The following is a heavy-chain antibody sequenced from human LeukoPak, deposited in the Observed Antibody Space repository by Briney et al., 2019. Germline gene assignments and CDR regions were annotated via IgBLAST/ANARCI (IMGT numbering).Heavy chain of an antibody. CDR3: ARVGDYENSGSQPFDY. CDR1: GFTFSSYA. D-gene: IGHD3-22*01. CDR2: VWHDGSYK. V-gene: IGHV3-33*08. J-gene: IGHJ4*02. Sequence: GRSLRLSCAASGFTFSSYAMHWVRQAPGKGLEWVAVVWHDGSYKYYEDSVKGRFTISRDNAKNTLYLQMNNVRVEDTAVYYCARVGDYENSGSQPFDYWGQGTLVTVSS.